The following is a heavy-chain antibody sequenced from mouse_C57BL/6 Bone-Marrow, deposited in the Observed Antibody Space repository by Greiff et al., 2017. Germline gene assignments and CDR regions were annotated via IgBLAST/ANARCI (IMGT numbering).Heavy chain of an antibody. J-gene: IGHJ2*01. CDR2: IYPGSGST. D-gene: IGHD1-1*01. CDR1: GYTFTSYW. V-gene: IGHV1-55*01. Sequence: QFQLQQPGAELVTPGASVKMSCKASGYTFTSYWITWVKQCPGQGLEWIGDIYPGSGSTNSNEKFKCKATLPVDTSSSTSYMQRSSLTSEDSAVYYCARYSRTTVEDCDYWGQGTTLTVSS. CDR3: ARYSRTTVEDCDY.